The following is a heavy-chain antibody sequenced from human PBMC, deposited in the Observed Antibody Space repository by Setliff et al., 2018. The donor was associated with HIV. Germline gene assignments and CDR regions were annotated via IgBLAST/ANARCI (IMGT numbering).Heavy chain of an antibody. CDR2: MNPNSGNT. CDR3: AGGRGTIFGVVIKRNWFDP. Sequence: ASVKVSCKASGYTFTSYDINWVRQATGQGLEWMGWMNPNSGNTGYAQKFQGRVTMTRNTSISTAYIELSSLRSEDTAVYYCAGGRGTIFGVVIKRNWFDPWGQGTLVTVSS. CDR1: GYTFTSYD. D-gene: IGHD3-3*01. V-gene: IGHV1-8*02. J-gene: IGHJ5*02.